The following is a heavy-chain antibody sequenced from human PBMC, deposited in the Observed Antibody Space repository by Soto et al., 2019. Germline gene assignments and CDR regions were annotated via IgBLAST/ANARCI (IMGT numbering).Heavy chain of an antibody. Sequence: QLQLQESGPGLVKPSETLSLTCTVSGGSSSSTTYYWGWIRQPPGKGLEWIGSIYSSGNTYFNSSLESRVTIPLDTSKSHLSLKLSSVTAADTAVYFCAGQRYESRGYYNAYWGQGTLVTVSS. CDR1: GGSSSSTTYY. D-gene: IGHD3-22*01. CDR2: IYSSGNT. V-gene: IGHV4-39*01. J-gene: IGHJ4*02. CDR3: AGQRYESRGYYNAY.